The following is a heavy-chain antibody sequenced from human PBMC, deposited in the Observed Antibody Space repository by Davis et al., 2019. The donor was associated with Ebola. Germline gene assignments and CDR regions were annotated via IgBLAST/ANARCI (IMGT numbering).Heavy chain of an antibody. CDR1: GGSISSSNW. CDR2: IYHSGST. V-gene: IGHV4-4*02. Sequence: MPGGSLRLSCAVSGGSISSSNWWSWVRQPPGKGLEWIGEIYHSGSTNYNPSLKSRVTISVDKSKNQFSLKLSSVTAADTAVYYCASLDTAMVQPFDYWGQGTLVTVSS. D-gene: IGHD5-18*01. J-gene: IGHJ4*02. CDR3: ASLDTAMVQPFDY.